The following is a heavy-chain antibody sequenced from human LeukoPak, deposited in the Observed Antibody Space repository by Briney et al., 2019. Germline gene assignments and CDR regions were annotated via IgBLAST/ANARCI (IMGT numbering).Heavy chain of an antibody. Sequence: SETLSLTCTVSGGSINSHTYYWGWIRQPPGKGLEWIGSVYYDGTSYSNPSLKTRAAVFVDTSRDQFSLDLSFVTAADTALYYCVRHISTNTGYFDSCGQGTLVSVSS. CDR1: GGSINSHTYY. V-gene: IGHV4-39*01. CDR2: VYYDGTS. CDR3: VRHISTNTGYFDS. D-gene: IGHD5-24*01. J-gene: IGHJ4*02.